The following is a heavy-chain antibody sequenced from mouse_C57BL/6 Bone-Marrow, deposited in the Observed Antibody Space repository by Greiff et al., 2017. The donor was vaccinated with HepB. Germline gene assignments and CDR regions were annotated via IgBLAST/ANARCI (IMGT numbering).Heavy chain of an antibody. CDR1: GYTFTSYG. CDR2: IYPRSGNT. D-gene: IGHD1-1*01. V-gene: IGHV1-81*01. Sequence: VQLQESGAELARPGASVKLSCKASGYTFTSYGISWVKQRTGQGLEWIGEIYPRSGNTYYNEKFKGKATLTADKSSSTAYMELRSLTSEDSAVYFWARDPPYYYGSSPFAYWGQGTLVTVSA. J-gene: IGHJ3*01. CDR3: ARDPPYYYGSSPFAY.